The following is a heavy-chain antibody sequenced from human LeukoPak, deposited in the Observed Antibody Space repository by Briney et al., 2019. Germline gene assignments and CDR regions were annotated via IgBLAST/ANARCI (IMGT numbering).Heavy chain of an antibody. CDR1: GFTFSSYA. CDR2: ISGSGGST. J-gene: IGHJ1*01. Sequence: PGGSLRLSCAASGFTFSSYAMSWVRQAPGKGLEWVSAISGSGGSTYYADSVKGRFTISRDNSKNTLYLQMNSLRAEDTAVYYCAKGPLSHDYGDYATPTEEYFQHWGQGTLVTVSS. CDR3: AKGPLSHDYGDYATPTEEYFQH. D-gene: IGHD4-17*01. V-gene: IGHV3-23*01.